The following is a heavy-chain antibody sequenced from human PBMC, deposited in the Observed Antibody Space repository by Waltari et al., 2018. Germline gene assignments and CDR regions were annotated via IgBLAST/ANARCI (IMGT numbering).Heavy chain of an antibody. CDR1: GGSISSIY. D-gene: IGHD6-19*01. Sequence: QVQLQESGPGLVKPSETLSLTCTVSGGSISSIYWSWIRQPPGKGLEWNGYIYYSGSTNSNPSLKSRVTISVDTSKNQFSLNLSSVTAADTAVYYCARDGLAYGSGPNYFDYWGQGTLVTVSS. CDR3: ARDGLAYGSGPNYFDY. CDR2: IYYSGST. J-gene: IGHJ4*02. V-gene: IGHV4-59*01.